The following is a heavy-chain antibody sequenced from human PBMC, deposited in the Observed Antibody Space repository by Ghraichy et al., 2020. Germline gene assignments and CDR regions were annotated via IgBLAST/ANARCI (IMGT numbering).Heavy chain of an antibody. CDR1: GGSISSSSYY. D-gene: IGHD3-10*01. Sequence: SETLSLTCTVSGGSISSSSYYWGWIRQPPGKGLEWIGSIYYSGSTYYNPSLKSRVTISVDTSKNQFSLKLSSVTAADTAVYYCAMQDVLVRGVLDYWGQGTLVTVSS. CDR2: IYYSGST. V-gene: IGHV4-39*01. CDR3: AMQDVLVRGVLDY. J-gene: IGHJ4*02.